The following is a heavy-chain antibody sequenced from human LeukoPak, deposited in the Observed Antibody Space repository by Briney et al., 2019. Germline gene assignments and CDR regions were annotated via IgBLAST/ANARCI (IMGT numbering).Heavy chain of an antibody. CDR3: ARGPFIVVVPAARAGYYYYGMDV. CDR1: GGSFSGYY. CDR2: INHSGST. J-gene: IGHJ6*02. D-gene: IGHD2-2*01. Sequence: SETLSLTCAAYGGSFSGYYWSWIRQPPGKGLEWIGEINHSGSTNYNPSLKSRVTISVDTSKNQFSLKLSSVTAADTAVYYCARGPFIVVVPAARAGYYYYGMDVWGQGTTVTVSS. V-gene: IGHV4-34*01.